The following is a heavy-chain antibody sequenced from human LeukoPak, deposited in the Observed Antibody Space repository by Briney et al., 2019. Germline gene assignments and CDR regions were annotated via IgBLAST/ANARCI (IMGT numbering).Heavy chain of an antibody. D-gene: IGHD2-15*01. Sequence: GGSLRLSCAASGFTSSSYGMHWVRQAPGKGLEWVAFIRYDGSNKYYADSVKGRFTISRDNSKNTLYLQVNSLRAEDTAVYYCATADSPVDYWGQGTLVTVSS. CDR3: ATADSPVDY. V-gene: IGHV3-30*02. J-gene: IGHJ4*02. CDR1: GFTSSSYG. CDR2: IRYDGSNK.